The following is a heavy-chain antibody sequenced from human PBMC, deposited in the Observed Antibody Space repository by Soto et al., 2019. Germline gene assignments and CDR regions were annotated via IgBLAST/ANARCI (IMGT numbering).Heavy chain of an antibody. D-gene: IGHD3-3*01. CDR3: AHRVLRTVFGLVTTTAIYFDF. CDR2: IYWDDDK. CDR1: GFSLTTSGVG. V-gene: IGHV2-5*02. Sequence: QITLNESGPTQVKPRQTLTLTCTFSGFSLTTSGVGVGWIRQSPGKAPEWLALIYWDDDKRYSPSLKSRLTITKDTSKIQVVLTMADLDPAHTATYYRAHRVLRTVFGLVTTTAIYFDFWGQGTPVAVSS. J-gene: IGHJ4*02.